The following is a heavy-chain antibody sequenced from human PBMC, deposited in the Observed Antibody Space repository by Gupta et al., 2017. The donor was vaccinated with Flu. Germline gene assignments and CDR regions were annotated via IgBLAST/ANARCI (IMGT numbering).Heavy chain of an antibody. V-gene: IGHV3-23*01. CDR2: ITTAGGST. CDR3: VRDPLEEGAC. J-gene: IGHJ4*02. Sequence: EVQLLESGGGLVQPGGSLRLSCAASGFTFSDYAMGWVRQAPGKGLEWVSAITTAGGSTYYADSVKGRFSISRDNSKKTLYLQMNALRDEDTAVYYCVRDPLEEGACWGQGTMVTVSS. CDR1: GFTFSDYA.